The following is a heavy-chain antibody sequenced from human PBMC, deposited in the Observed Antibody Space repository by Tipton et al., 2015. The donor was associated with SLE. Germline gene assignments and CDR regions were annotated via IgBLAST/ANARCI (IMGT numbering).Heavy chain of an antibody. CDR3: ARVQRGPRSFDL. J-gene: IGHJ2*01. CDR1: GGSIPSGSYY. CDR2: VYATGRT. Sequence: TLSLTCTVSGGSIPSGSYYWSWIRQPAGKGLEWIGRVYATGRTYYNPSLKSRVTISLDSSKNQISLKLSSVSAADTAVYYCARVQRGPRSFDLWGRGTLVTVSS. D-gene: IGHD1-1*01. V-gene: IGHV4-61*02.